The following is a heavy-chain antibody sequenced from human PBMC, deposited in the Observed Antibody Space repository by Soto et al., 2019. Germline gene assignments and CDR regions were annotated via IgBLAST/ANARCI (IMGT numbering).Heavy chain of an antibody. J-gene: IGHJ5*02. D-gene: IGHD2-2*01. Sequence: GASVKVSCKASGYTFTSYGISWARQSPGRGLEWMGWISAYNGNTNYAQKLQGRVTMTTDTSTSTAYMELRSLRSDDTAVYYCARGGGYCSSTSCYSVYNWFDPWGQGTLVTVSS. CDR2: ISAYNGNT. V-gene: IGHV1-18*04. CDR1: GYTFTSYG. CDR3: ARGGGYCSSTSCYSVYNWFDP.